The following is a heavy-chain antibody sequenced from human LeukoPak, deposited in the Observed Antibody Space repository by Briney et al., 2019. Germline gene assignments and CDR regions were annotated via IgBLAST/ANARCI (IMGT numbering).Heavy chain of an antibody. V-gene: IGHV3-23*01. CDR1: GFTFSSYA. Sequence: GGSLRLSCAASGFTFSSYAMSWVRQAPGKGLEWVSAISGSGGSTYYADSVKGRFTISRDNSKNTLYLQMNSLRAEDTAVYYCGKAWNYYYYYYMDVWGKGTTVTVSS. D-gene: IGHD1-1*01. CDR2: ISGSGGST. J-gene: IGHJ6*03. CDR3: GKAWNYYYYYYMDV.